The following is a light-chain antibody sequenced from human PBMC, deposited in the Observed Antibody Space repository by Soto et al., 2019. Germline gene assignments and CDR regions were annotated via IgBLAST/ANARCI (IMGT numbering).Light chain of an antibody. V-gene: IGLV2-14*01. J-gene: IGLJ3*02. CDR2: EVT. Sequence: QSALTQPASVSGSHGQSITIPCTGSSSDVGGYNYVSWYQEHPGKAPKLIIYEVTNRPSGVSDRFSGSKSGNTASLTISGLQAEDEADYYCSSYTTSDTWVFGGGTKVTVL. CDR1: SSDVGGYNY. CDR3: SSYTTSDTWV.